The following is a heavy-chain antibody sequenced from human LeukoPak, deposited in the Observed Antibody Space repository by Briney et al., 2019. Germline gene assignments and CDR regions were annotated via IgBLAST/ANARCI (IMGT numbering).Heavy chain of an antibody. V-gene: IGHV4-39*01. CDR2: IFYSGST. CDR1: GGSLSSSSYY. Sequence: SETLSLTCTVSGGSLSSSSYYWGWIRQPPGTGLEWIGSIFYSGSTHSNPSIKSRVTIYVDTSRNQFSLNLISVPAADTAVYYCARTENYIPEDWFDPWGQGTLVTVSS. CDR3: ARTENYIPEDWFDP. J-gene: IGHJ5*02. D-gene: IGHD5-24*01.